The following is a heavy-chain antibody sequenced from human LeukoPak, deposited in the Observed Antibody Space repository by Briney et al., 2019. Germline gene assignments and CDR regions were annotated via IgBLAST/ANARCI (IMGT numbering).Heavy chain of an antibody. CDR1: GGSINSYY. D-gene: IGHD6-13*01. CDR3: ARLVRISSWYAFDI. J-gene: IGHJ3*02. CDR2: IFYSGNT. Sequence: SETLSLTCTVSGGSINSYYWSWIRQPPGKGLEWIGYIFYSGNTNYNPSLKSRVTISVDTSKNQFSLKLSSVTAADTAVYYCARLVRISSWYAFDIWGQGTMVTVSS. V-gene: IGHV4-59*08.